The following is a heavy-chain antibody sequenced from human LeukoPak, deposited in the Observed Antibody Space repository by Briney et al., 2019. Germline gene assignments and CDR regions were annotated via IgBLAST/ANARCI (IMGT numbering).Heavy chain of an antibody. Sequence: SETLSLTCAVSGYSISSGYYWGWIRQPPGKGLEWIGSNYHSGSTYYNPSLKSRVTISVDTSKNQFSLKLSSVTAADTAVYYCAITIFGVVPEPYYYMDVWGKGTTVTVSS. CDR3: AITIFGVVPEPYYYMDV. CDR1: GYSISSGYY. CDR2: NYHSGST. V-gene: IGHV4-38-2*01. D-gene: IGHD3-3*01. J-gene: IGHJ6*03.